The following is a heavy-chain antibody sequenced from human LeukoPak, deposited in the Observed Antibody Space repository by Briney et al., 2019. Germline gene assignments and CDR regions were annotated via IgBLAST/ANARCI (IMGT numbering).Heavy chain of an antibody. D-gene: IGHD3-3*01. CDR3: AKGYDFWSPYMDV. CDR1: GFTFSSYS. J-gene: IGHJ6*03. Sequence: GGSLRLSCAASGFTFSSYSMNWVRQAPGKGLEWVSSISSSSSYIYYADSVKGRFTISRDNSKNTLYLQMNSLRAEDTAVYYCAKGYDFWSPYMDVWGKGTTVTVSS. CDR2: ISSSSSYI. V-gene: IGHV3-21*04.